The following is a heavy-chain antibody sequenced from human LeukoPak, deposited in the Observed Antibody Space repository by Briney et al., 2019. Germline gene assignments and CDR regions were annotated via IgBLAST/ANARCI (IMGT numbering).Heavy chain of an antibody. Sequence: SETLSLTCAVYGGSFSGYYWSWIRQPPGKGLEWIGEINHSESTKYNPSLKSRVTISVDTSKNQFSLELSSVTAADTAVYYCARGNGYYHYYYYYYMDVWGKGTTVTVSS. CDR3: ARGNGYYHYYYYYYMDV. V-gene: IGHV4-34*01. CDR1: GGSFSGYY. J-gene: IGHJ6*03. CDR2: INHSEST. D-gene: IGHD3-3*01.